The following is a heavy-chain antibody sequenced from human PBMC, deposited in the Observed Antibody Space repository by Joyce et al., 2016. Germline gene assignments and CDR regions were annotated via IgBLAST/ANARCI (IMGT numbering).Heavy chain of an antibody. CDR2: INPEDSDT. D-gene: IGHD3-16*01. CDR3: ARSAVRGTLSPFFDY. V-gene: IGHV5-51*01. CDR1: GYSFTSYW. J-gene: IGHJ4*02. Sequence: EVQLVQSGGEVKKPGESWKISCRGVGYSFTSYWLGWVRQMPGKGLELMGIINPEDSDTRYSPSFQGQVTISVDRSIKTAHLRWGSLRASDTAIYYCARSAVRGTLSPFFDYWGQGSLVTVSS.